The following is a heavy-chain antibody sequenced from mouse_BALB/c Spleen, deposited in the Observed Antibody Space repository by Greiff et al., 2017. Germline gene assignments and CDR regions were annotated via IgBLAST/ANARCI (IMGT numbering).Heavy chain of an antibody. CDR1: GYSITSDYA. Sequence: EVQLQQSGPGLVKPSQSLSLTCTVTGYSITSDYAWNWIRQFPGNKLEWMGYISYSGSTSYNPSLKSRISITRDTSKNQFFLQLNSVTTEDTATYYCARGEAMILDYWGQGTTLTVSS. V-gene: IGHV3-2*02. CDR3: ARGEAMILDY. J-gene: IGHJ2*01. CDR2: ISYSGST. D-gene: IGHD2-4*01.